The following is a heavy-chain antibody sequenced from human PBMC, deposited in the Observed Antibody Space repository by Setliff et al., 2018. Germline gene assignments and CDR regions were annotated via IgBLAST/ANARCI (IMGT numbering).Heavy chain of an antibody. J-gene: IGHJ4*02. CDR3: AHTPEPPYVVVTSVGDAMIQGFDY. CDR1: GFSLTTNGVR. D-gene: IGHD2-21*02. CDR2: FDWTDEK. V-gene: IGHV2-5*01. Sequence: SGPTLVNPTQTLPLTCPFSGFSLTTNGVRVAWILQPPGKALEWLALFDWTDEKRYSPSLKGRLTITKGTSGNQVVLTMTNIDPMHTATYYCAHTPEPPYVVVTSVGDAMIQGFDYWGRGTLVTVSS.